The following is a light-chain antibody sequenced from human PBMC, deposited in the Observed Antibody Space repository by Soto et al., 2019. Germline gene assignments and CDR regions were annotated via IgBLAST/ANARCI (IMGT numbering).Light chain of an antibody. CDR2: DAS. J-gene: IGKJ4*01. V-gene: IGKV1-33*01. CDR3: QQYDNIPLT. Sequence: DFQMTQSPSSLSASVGDRVTITCQASQDISDFLNWYQQKPGAAPKLLIYDASNLQAGVPSTFSGSGSGTDFTFTISSLQPEDVATYYCQQYDNIPLTFGGGTKVDIK. CDR1: QDISDF.